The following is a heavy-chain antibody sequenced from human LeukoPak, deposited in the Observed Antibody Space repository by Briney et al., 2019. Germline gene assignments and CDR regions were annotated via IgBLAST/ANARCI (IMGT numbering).Heavy chain of an antibody. CDR3: ARVPTDHRGNWFDP. V-gene: IGHV4-30-4*01. D-gene: IGHD1-14*01. CDR1: GGSISSGDYY. Sequence: PSETLSLTCTVSGGSISSGDYYWSWIRQPPGKGLEWIGYIYYSGSTYYNPSLKSRVTISVDTSKNQFSLKLSSVTAADTAVYYCARVPTDHRGNWFDPWGQGTLVTVSS. CDR2: IYYSGST. J-gene: IGHJ5*02.